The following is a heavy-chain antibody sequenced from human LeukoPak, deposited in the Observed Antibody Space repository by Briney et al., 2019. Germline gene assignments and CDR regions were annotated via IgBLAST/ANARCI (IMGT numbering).Heavy chain of an antibody. J-gene: IGHJ3*02. D-gene: IGHD6-13*01. V-gene: IGHV3-21*01. CDR3: ARYSSSYASAFDI. Sequence: GGSLRLSCAASGFTFSSYWMHWVRQAPGKGLEWVSSISSSSSYIYYADSVKGRFTISRDNAKNSLYLQMNSLRAEDTAVYYCARYSSSYASAFDIWGQGTMVTVSS. CDR1: GFTFSSYW. CDR2: ISSSSSYI.